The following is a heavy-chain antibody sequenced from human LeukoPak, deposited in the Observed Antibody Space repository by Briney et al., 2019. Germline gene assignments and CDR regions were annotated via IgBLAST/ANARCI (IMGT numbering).Heavy chain of an antibody. D-gene: IGHD6-19*01. CDR1: GYTFTDYY. J-gene: IGHJ4*02. Sequence: ASVKVSCKASGYTFTDYYMHWVRQAPGQGLEWMGWINPNSGGTNYAQKFQGRVTMTTDTSISTAYIELSRLTSDDTAVYYCAAERAVTGQATTADFDYWGQGTLVTVSS. CDR3: AAERAVTGQATTADFDY. V-gene: IGHV1-2*02. CDR2: INPNSGGT.